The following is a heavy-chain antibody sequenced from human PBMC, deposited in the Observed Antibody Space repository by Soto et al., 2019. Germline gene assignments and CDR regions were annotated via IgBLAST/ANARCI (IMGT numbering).Heavy chain of an antibody. Sequence: AAVKVSCKAAGGTFSSYAISWVRQAPGQGVEWMGGIIPIFGTANYEQKFQGRVTMTADESTSKAYMELSSLRSEDTAVYYCGRGRGKTQTGWLVGAFDIWGQGTMVTVSS. D-gene: IGHD6-19*01. J-gene: IGHJ3*02. CDR1: GGTFSSYA. CDR2: IIPIFGTA. CDR3: GRGRGKTQTGWLVGAFDI. V-gene: IGHV1-69*13.